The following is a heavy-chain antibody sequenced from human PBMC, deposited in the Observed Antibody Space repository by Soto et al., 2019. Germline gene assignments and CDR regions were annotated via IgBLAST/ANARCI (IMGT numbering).Heavy chain of an antibody. CDR1: GFTFRRHG. J-gene: IGHJ5*02. CDR3: ARWSNHKVVDP. D-gene: IGHD2-8*02. Sequence: QEQLVESGGGVVQPGMSRRLSCEGSGFTFRRHGMHWVRQSPGKGLEWLAVIWYDGSEQYYSDSVKGRFTISRDNSKNMLYLQLNTLTVEDTAVYYCARWSNHKVVDPWGQGTMVTVS. V-gene: IGHV3-33*03. CDR2: IWYDGSEQ.